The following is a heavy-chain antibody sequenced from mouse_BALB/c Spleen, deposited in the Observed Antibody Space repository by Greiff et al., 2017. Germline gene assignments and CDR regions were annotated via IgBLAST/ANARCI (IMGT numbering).Heavy chain of an antibody. CDR1: GFSLTSYD. V-gene: IGHV2-9-2*01. Sequence: VMLVESGPGLVAPSQSLSITCTVSGFSLTSYDISWIRQPPGKGLEWLGVIWTGGGTNYNSAFMSRLSISKDNSKSQVFLKMNSLQTDDTAIYYCVRDLAYYGNYGRDYWGQGTSVTVSS. J-gene: IGHJ4*01. CDR2: IWTGGGT. D-gene: IGHD2-10*01. CDR3: VRDLAYYGNYGRDY.